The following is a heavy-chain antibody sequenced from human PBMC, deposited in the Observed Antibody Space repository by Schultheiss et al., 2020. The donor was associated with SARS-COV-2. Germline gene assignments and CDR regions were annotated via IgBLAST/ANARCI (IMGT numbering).Heavy chain of an antibody. D-gene: IGHD6-19*01. Sequence: ASVKVSCKASGYTFTGYYMHWVRQAPGQGLEWMGWINPNSGGTNYAQKFQGWVTMTRDTSISTAYMELSRLRSDDTAVYYCARAPRGGSGWYNYWGQGTLVTVSS. CDR1: GYTFTGYY. CDR3: ARAPRGGSGWYNY. CDR2: INPNSGGT. V-gene: IGHV1-2*04. J-gene: IGHJ4*02.